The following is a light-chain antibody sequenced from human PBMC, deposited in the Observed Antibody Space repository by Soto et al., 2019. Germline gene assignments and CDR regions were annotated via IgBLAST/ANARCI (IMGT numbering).Light chain of an antibody. CDR1: QGISSY. Sequence: DIQLTQSPSFLSASVGDRVTITCRASQGISSYLAWYQQKPGKAPKLLIYAASTLQSGVPSRFSGSGSGTEFTLTISSLQPKDFATYYCQQLNSTWTFGQGTKVEIK. V-gene: IGKV1-9*01. CDR2: AAS. CDR3: QQLNSTWT. J-gene: IGKJ1*01.